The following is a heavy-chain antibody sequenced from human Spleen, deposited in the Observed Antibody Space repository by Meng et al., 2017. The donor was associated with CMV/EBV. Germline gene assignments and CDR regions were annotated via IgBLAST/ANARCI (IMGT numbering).Heavy chain of an antibody. CDR3: ARIERRRILKYCGSDCSTTDY. CDR2: IYHSGST. J-gene: IGHJ4*02. Sequence: SINLWSCVCQVAGKGLEWIGEIYHSGSTNYNPSLKNRVTISVDKFKNQFSLKLGSVTAADTAVYYCARIERRRILKYCGSDCSTTDYWGQGTLVTVSS. D-gene: IGHD2-21*02. CDR1: SINL. V-gene: IGHV4-4*02.